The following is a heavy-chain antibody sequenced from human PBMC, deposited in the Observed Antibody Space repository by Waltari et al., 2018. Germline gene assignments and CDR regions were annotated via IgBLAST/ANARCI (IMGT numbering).Heavy chain of an antibody. V-gene: IGHV3-23*04. D-gene: IGHD3-3*01. CDR2: ISGRGDSK. Sequence: EVQLVESGGGLVQPGGSLRLSCAASGFTFSSSAMNWARQATGKGLEWVSAISGRGDSKYYADSLKGRFTISRDNSKNTLYVQMNSLRAEDTAVYYCANLGYYDFWSGSNSDVAYWGQGTLVTVSS. CDR1: GFTFSSSA. CDR3: ANLGYYDFWSGSNSDVAY. J-gene: IGHJ4*02.